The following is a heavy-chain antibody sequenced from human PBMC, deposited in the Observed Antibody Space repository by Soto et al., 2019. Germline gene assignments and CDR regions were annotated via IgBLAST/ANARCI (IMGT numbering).Heavy chain of an antibody. D-gene: IGHD1-7*01. J-gene: IGHJ3*02. CDR2: TYYRSKGYN. V-gene: IGHV6-1*01. CDR3: AKSFITGTTFAFDI. CDR1: GDSVSSNSAA. Sequence: SQTLSLTCAISGDSVSSNSAAWYWIRQSPSRGLEWLGRTYYRSKGYNDYAVSVKSRITINPDTSKNQFTLQLTSVNPEDTTVYYCAKSFITGTTFAFDIWGQGTMDTVSS.